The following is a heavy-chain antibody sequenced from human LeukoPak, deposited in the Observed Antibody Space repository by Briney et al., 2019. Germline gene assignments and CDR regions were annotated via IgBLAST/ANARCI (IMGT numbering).Heavy chain of an antibody. CDR3: ARDRVGVMTGYYKDYYYYYGMDV. CDR2: ISYDGSNK. V-gene: IGHV3-30-3*01. D-gene: IGHD3-9*01. Sequence: GGSLRLSCAASGFTFSSYAMHWVRQAPGKGLEWVAVISYDGSNKYYADSVKGRFTISRDNSKNTLYLQMNSLRAEDTAVYYCARDRVGVMTGYYKDYYYYYGMDVWGQGTTVTVSS. J-gene: IGHJ6*02. CDR1: GFTFSSYA.